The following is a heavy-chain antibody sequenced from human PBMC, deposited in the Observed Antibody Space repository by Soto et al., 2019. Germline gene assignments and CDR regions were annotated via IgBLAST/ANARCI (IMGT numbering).Heavy chain of an antibody. J-gene: IGHJ5*02. V-gene: IGHV2-5*02. D-gene: IGHD1-26*01. CDR1: GFSLSTSGVG. CDR3: ARSGWSIVGAANWFDP. CDR2: IYWDDDK. Sequence: QITLKESGPTLVKPTQTLTLTCTFSGFSLSTSGVGVGWIRQPPGKALEWLALIYWDDDKRYSPSLKSRLTITKDPSKNQVVLTMTNMDPVDTATYYCARSGWSIVGAANWFDPWGQGTLVTVSS.